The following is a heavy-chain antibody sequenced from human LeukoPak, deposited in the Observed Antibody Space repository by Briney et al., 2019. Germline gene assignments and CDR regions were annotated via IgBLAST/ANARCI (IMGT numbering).Heavy chain of an antibody. CDR3: AKGRPLYCSFTSCYCGDY. CDR1: EFTFSRYA. CDR2: IRYDGSNK. D-gene: IGHD2-2*01. Sequence: GGSLRLSCVASEFTFSRYAMNWVRQAPGKGLEWVAFIRYDGSNKYYADSVKGRFTVSRDNSKNTLYLQMNSLRAEDTAVYYCAKGRPLYCSFTSCYCGDYWGQGTLVTVSS. V-gene: IGHV3-30*02. J-gene: IGHJ4*02.